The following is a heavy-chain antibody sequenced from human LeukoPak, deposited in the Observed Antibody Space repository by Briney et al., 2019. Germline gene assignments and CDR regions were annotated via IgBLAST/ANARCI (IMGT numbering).Heavy chain of an antibody. CDR3: ARVFGYCSGGSCYRRVSYFDY. J-gene: IGHJ4*02. V-gene: IGHV4-34*01. CDR1: GGSFSGYY. Sequence: PSETLSLTCAVYGGSFSGYYWSWIRQPPGKGLEWIGEINHSGSTNYNPSLKSRVTISVDTSKNQFSLKLSSVTAADTAVYYCARVFGYCSGGSCYRRVSYFDYWGQGTLVTVSS. CDR2: INHSGST. D-gene: IGHD2-15*01.